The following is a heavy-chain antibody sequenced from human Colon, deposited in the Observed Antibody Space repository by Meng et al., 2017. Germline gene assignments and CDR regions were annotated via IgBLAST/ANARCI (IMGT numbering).Heavy chain of an antibody. V-gene: IGHV4-59*08. Sequence: QLQRQESGPGLWKPSETLSLTGAVSGGSISTYYWSWSRQPPGKGLEWIGNNYYSGSTNYNPSLASRVTISVDSSKNQFSLKLSSVAAADTAVYYCARHQNGGTYPLDYWGQGTLVTVSS. CDR2: NYYSGST. CDR1: GGSISTYY. CDR3: ARHQNGGTYPLDY. J-gene: IGHJ4*02. D-gene: IGHD3-16*02.